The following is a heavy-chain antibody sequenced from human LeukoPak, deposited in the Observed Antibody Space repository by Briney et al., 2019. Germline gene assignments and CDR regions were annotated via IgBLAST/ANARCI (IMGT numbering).Heavy chain of an antibody. CDR2: TYTGGTI. J-gene: IGHJ6*03. CDR3: ARAPRYYMNIDV. CDR1: GGAFDSPY. V-gene: IGHV4-4*07. Sequence: SETLSLTCTVSGGAFDSPYWTWLRQPAGKGPQWLARTYTGGTIDYNPSLKGRVTMSLSPSRNQFSLQLSSVTAADTAVYYCARAPRYYMNIDVWGKGTTVIVSS. D-gene: IGHD2-21*01.